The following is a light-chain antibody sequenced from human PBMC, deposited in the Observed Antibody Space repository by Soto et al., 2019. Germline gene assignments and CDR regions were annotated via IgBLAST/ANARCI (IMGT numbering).Light chain of an antibody. CDR1: ISDVGGYDY. Sequence: QSPLNQPPSASGSPGQSSPISCTGTISDVGGYDYVSWYQQHPGKAPKLMIYEVTIRPSGVSDRFSGSKSGNTASLTVSGLQAEDEADYYCSSYTGGNPSYVFGTGTKVTVL. CDR2: EVT. CDR3: SSYTGGNPSYV. V-gene: IGLV2-8*01. J-gene: IGLJ1*01.